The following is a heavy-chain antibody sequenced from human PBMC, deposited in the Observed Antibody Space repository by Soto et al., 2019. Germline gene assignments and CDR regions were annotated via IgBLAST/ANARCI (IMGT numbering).Heavy chain of an antibody. D-gene: IGHD2-21*01. CDR3: AASCVGCGGFNYYGMDV. J-gene: IGHJ6*02. V-gene: IGHV4-31*03. CDR2: IYYSGST. Sequence: QVQLQESGPGLVKPSQTLSLTCTVSGGSISSGGYYWSWIRQHPGKGLEWIGYIYYSGSTYYNPSLKSGVTISVDTSKTQFSLKLSSVTAADTAVYYCAASCVGCGGFNYYGMDVWGQGTTVTVSS. CDR1: GGSISSGGYY.